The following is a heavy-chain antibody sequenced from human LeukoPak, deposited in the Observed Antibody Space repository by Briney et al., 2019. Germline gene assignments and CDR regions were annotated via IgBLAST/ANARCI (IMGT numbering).Heavy chain of an antibody. CDR2: IYHSGST. D-gene: IGHD3-3*01. J-gene: IGHJ3*02. V-gene: IGHV4-30-2*01. CDR1: GGSISSGGYY. Sequence: PSETLSLTCTVSGGSISSGGYYWSWIRQPPGKGLEWIGYIYHSGSTYYNPSLKSRVTISVDRSKNQFSLKLSSVTAADTAVYYCARDLGPNYDFWSGYGAPPDAFDIWGQGTMVTVSS. CDR3: ARDLGPNYDFWSGYGAPPDAFDI.